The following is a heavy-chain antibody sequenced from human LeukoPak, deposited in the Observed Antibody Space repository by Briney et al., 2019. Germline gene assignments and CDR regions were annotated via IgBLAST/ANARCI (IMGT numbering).Heavy chain of an antibody. D-gene: IGHD3-22*01. CDR2: ISWNSGSI. Sequence: GGSLRLSCAASGFTFDDYAMHRVRHAPGKGLEWVSGISWNSGSIVYADSVKGRFTISRDNAKNSLYLQMNSLRAEDTALYYCAKDILLQRDYDSSGYYDYWGQGTLVTVSS. V-gene: IGHV3-9*01. CDR1: GFTFDDYA. CDR3: AKDILLQRDYDSSGYYDY. J-gene: IGHJ4*02.